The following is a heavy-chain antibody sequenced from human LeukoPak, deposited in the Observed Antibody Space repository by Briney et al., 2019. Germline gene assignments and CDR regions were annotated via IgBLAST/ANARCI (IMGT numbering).Heavy chain of an antibody. Sequence: SETLSLTCTVSGGSISSYYWSWIRQPPGKGLEWIGYIYYSGSTYYNPSLKSRVTISEDTSKNQFSLKLSSVTAADTAVYYCARGHLPTYYYYMDVWGKGTTVTVSS. CDR1: GGSISSYY. CDR2: IYYSGST. V-gene: IGHV4-59*04. CDR3: ARGHLPTYYYYMDV. J-gene: IGHJ6*03.